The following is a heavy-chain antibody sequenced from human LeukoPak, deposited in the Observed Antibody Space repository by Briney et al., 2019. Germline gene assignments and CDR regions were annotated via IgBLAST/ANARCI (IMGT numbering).Heavy chain of an antibody. CDR1: GGSFSGYY. CDR2: INHSGST. CDR3: ARGLRDYYYYYYMDV. Sequence: PSETLSLSCAVYGGSFSGYYWSWIRQPPGKGLEWIGEINHSGSTNYNPSLKSRVTISVDTSKNQFSLKLSSVTAADTAVYYCARGLRDYYYYYYMDVWGKGTTVTASS. D-gene: IGHD3-10*01. V-gene: IGHV4-34*01. J-gene: IGHJ6*03.